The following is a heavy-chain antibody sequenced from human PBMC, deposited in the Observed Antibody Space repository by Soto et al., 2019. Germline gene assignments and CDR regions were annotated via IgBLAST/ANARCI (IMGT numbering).Heavy chain of an antibody. CDR1: GFTFSSYS. V-gene: IGHV3-48*02. Sequence: EVHLVESGGGLVQPGGSLRLSCAASGFTFSSYSMNWVRQAPGKGLEWISYISSSSSTIYYADSVKGRFTISRDNAKNSLYLQMNSLRDEDTAVYYCARDRGTRAPNNWFDSWGQGTLVTVSS. D-gene: IGHD3-10*01. CDR2: ISSSSSTI. J-gene: IGHJ5*01. CDR3: ARDRGTRAPNNWFDS.